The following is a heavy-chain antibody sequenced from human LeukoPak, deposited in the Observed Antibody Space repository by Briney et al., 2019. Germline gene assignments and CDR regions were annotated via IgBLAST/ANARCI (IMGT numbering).Heavy chain of an antibody. CDR2: INWNGGST. J-gene: IGHJ3*02. CDR1: GFTFDDYG. CDR3: ARADSSSWRRGAFDI. V-gene: IGHV3-20*01. Sequence: PGGSLRLSCAASGFTFDDYGMSWVRQAPGKGLEWVSGINWNGGSTGYADSVKGRFTISRDNAKNSLYLQMNSLRAEDTALYHCARADSSSWRRGAFDIWGQGTMVTVSS. D-gene: IGHD6-13*01.